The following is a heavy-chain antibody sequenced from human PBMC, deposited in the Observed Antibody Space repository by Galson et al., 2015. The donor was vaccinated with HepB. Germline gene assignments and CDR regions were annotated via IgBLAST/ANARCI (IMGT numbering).Heavy chain of an antibody. CDR1: GFTFSSYA. CDR2: ISGSGGST. CDR3: AKLGLGWAVAGTRNWFDP. Sequence: SLRLSCAASGFTFSSYAMSWVRQAPGKGLEWVSAISGSGGSTYYADSVKGRFTISRDNSKNTLYLQMNSLRAEDTAVYYCAKLGLGWAVAGTRNWFDPWGQGTLVTVSS. V-gene: IGHV3-23*01. J-gene: IGHJ5*02. D-gene: IGHD6-19*01.